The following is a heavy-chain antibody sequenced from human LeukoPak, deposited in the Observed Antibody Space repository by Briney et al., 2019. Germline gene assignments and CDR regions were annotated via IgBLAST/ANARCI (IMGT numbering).Heavy chain of an antibody. CDR2: ISGGGGST. Sequence: GGSLRLSCAASGFTFSSYAMSWVRQAPGKRLEWVSAISGGGGSTYYADSVKGRFTISRDNSKNTLYLQMNSLRAEDTAVYYCAKVSYYDSSGFDDYWGQGTLVTVSS. V-gene: IGHV3-23*01. J-gene: IGHJ4*02. CDR1: GFTFSSYA. CDR3: AKVSYYDSSGFDDY. D-gene: IGHD3-22*01.